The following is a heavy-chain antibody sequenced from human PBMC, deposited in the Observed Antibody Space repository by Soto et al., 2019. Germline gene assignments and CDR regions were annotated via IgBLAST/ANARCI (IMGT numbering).Heavy chain of an antibody. D-gene: IGHD1-1*01. V-gene: IGHV1-3*01. CDR1: GYTFTSYA. J-gene: IGHJ5*02. Sequence: ASVKVSCKASGYTFTSYAMHWVRQAPGQRLEWMGWINAGNGNTKYSQKFQGRVTITRDTSASTAYMELSSLRSEDTAVYYCARDDLTGTNPYNWFDPWGQGTLVTVSS. CDR3: ARDDLTGTNPYNWFDP. CDR2: INAGNGNT.